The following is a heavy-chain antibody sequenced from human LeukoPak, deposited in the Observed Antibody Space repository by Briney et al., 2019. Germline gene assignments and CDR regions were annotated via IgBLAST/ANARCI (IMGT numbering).Heavy chain of an antibody. Sequence: GASVKVSCKASGYTFTSYYMHWVRQAPGQGLEWMGIINPSGGSTSYAQKFQGRVTMTRDMSTSTVYMELSSLGSEDTAVYYCARWPAYCGGDCYSYDYWGQGTLVTVSS. J-gene: IGHJ4*02. V-gene: IGHV1-46*01. D-gene: IGHD2-21*02. CDR3: ARWPAYCGGDCYSYDY. CDR2: INPSGGST. CDR1: GYTFTSYY.